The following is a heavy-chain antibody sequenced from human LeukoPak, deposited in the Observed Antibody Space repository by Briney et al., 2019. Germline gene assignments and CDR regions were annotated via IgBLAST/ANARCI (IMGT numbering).Heavy chain of an antibody. CDR2: INPNSGGT. CDR3: ARLGEDLLWFRELSLDYYYMDV. J-gene: IGHJ6*03. V-gene: IGHV1-2*02. CDR1: GYTFTGYY. Sequence: AASVKVSCKASGYTFTGYYMHWVRQAPGQGLEWMGWINPNSGGTNYAQKFQGRVTMTRDTSISTAYMELSRLRSDDTAVYYCARLGEDLLWFRELSLDYYYMDVWGKGTTVTVSS. D-gene: IGHD3-10*01.